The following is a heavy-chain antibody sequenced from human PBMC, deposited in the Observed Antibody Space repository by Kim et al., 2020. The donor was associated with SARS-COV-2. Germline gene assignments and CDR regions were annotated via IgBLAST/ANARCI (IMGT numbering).Heavy chain of an antibody. CDR3: ARAPRYGDSSHYFDY. Sequence: SETLSLTCTVSGGSISSGGYYWSWIRQHPGKGLEWIGYIYYSGSTYYNPSLKSRVTISVDTSKNQFSLKLSSVTAADTAVYYCARAPRYGDSSHYFDYWGQGTLVTVSS. CDR1: GGSISSGGYY. V-gene: IGHV4-31*03. J-gene: IGHJ4*02. CDR2: IYYSGST. D-gene: IGHD4-17*01.